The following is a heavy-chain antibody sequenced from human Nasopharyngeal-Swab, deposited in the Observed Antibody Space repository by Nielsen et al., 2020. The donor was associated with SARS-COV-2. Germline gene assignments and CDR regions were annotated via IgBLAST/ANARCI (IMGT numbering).Heavy chain of an antibody. CDR1: GGSISSGGYY. Sequence: SETLSLTCTVSGGSISSGGYYWSWIRQHPGKGLEWIGYIYYSGSTYYNPSLKSRVTIPVDTSKNQFSLKLSSVTAADTAVYYCARGLTYFFDSGSYYPLGFWGQGTLVTVSS. J-gene: IGHJ4*02. CDR3: ARGLTYFFDSGSYYPLGF. D-gene: IGHD3-22*01. CDR2: IYYSGST. V-gene: IGHV4-31*03.